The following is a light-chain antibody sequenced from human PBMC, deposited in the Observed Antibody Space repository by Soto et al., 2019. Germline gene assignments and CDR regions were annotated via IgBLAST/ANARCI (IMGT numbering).Light chain of an antibody. V-gene: IGKV1-27*01. CDR3: QKYNSAPLT. CDR2: AAS. CDR1: QDINNY. J-gene: IGKJ4*01. Sequence: DIQMTQSPSSVSASVGDRVTITCRASQDINNYLAWYQQKPGKVPKLLIYAASTLQSGVPSRFSGSGSGTDFTLTISSLQPEDVATYYCQKYNSAPLTFGGGTRVEIK.